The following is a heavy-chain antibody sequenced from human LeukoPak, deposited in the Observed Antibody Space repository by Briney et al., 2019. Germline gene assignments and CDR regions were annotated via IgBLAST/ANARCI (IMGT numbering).Heavy chain of an antibody. CDR2: INPSGGSP. CDR1: GYTFTNYY. D-gene: IGHD6-13*01. Sequence: GASVKVSCEASGYTFTNYYMHWVRQAPGQGLEWMGIINPSGGSPTYAQKFQGRVTMTRDTSTSTVYMELSSLRSEDTAVYYCASAAVYYYYAMDVWGQGTTVTVSS. J-gene: IGHJ6*02. V-gene: IGHV1-46*01. CDR3: ASAAVYYYYAMDV.